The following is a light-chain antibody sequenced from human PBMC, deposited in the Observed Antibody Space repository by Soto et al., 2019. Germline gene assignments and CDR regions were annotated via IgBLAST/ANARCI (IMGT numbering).Light chain of an antibody. V-gene: IGLV1-51*01. CDR1: TSNIGTNT. J-gene: IGLJ2*01. CDR2: DNN. CDR3: GSWDTSLSAMV. Sequence: QSVLTQSPSASGTPGQRVSISCSGSTSNIGTNTVSWYQHVPGTAPKLLIYDNNKRPSGIPDRFSGSKSGTSATLGISGLRTGDEADYYCGSWDTSLSAMVFGGGTKLTVL.